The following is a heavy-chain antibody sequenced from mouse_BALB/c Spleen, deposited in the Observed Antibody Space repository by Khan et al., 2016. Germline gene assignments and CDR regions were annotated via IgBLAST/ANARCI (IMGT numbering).Heavy chain of an antibody. CDR1: GYSITSGYY. CDR3: AGDSYYSDY. V-gene: IGHV3-6*02. Sequence: EVQLQESGPGLVQPSQSLSLTCSVTGYSITSGYYWNWLRQFPGNKLEWMGYIRYDGSNNYNPSLKNRFPITRDTSKNQFYLKMNSVTTEDTATYYCAGDSYYSDYWGQGTTRTVSS. J-gene: IGHJ2*01. CDR2: IRYDGSN.